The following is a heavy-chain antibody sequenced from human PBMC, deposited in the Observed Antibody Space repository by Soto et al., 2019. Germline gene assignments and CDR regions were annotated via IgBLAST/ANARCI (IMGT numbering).Heavy chain of an antibody. CDR1: ADTFTSNY. V-gene: IGHV1-46*01. CDR2: INPNGGST. Sequence: ASVKLCCKAPADTFTSNYIHWVRQAPGHGLEWMGIINPNGGSTRFAQTLQGRITMTTDTSTSTAYMELRSLRSDDTAVYYCARSSVYYDSTPRTTNFAYRGQGTLVTVSS. D-gene: IGHD1-26*01. J-gene: IGHJ4*02. CDR3: ARSSVYYDSTPRTTNFAY.